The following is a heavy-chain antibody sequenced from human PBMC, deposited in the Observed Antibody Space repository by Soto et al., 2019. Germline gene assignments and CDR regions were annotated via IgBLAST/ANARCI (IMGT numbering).Heavy chain of an antibody. D-gene: IGHD5-18*01. V-gene: IGHV1-69*02. Sequence: QVQLVQSGAEVKKPGSSVKVSCKASGGTFSSYTISWVRQAPGQGLEWMGRIIPILGIANYAQKFQGRVTITADKSTSTAYRELSSLRSEDTAVYYCASPADTVIVEGAFDIWGQGTMVTVSS. CDR1: GGTFSSYT. CDR2: IIPILGIA. J-gene: IGHJ3*02. CDR3: ASPADTVIVEGAFDI.